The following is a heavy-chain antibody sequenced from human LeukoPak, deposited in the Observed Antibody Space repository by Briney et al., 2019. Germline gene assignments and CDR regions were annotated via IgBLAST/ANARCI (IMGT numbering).Heavy chain of an antibody. CDR2: INPNSGGT. V-gene: IGHV1-2*02. CDR3: ARVKGKGVSRVLRCFDWLDTEGYYFDY. J-gene: IGHJ4*02. D-gene: IGHD3-9*01. Sequence: ASVKVSCKASGYTFTGYYMHWVRQAPGQGLEWMGWINPNSGGTNYAQKLQGRVTMTTDTSTSTAYMELRSLRSDDTAVYYCARVKGKGVSRVLRCFDWLDTEGYYFDYWGQGTLVTVSS. CDR1: GYTFTGYY.